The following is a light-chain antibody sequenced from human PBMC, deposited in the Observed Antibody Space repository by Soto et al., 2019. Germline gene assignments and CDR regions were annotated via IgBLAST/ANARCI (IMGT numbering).Light chain of an antibody. J-gene: IGKJ1*01. CDR3: QQYGSSLTWT. CDR2: AAS. Sequence: IQMTQSPSSLSASVGDRVTITCRTSQGIRNDLGWYQQKPVKAPELLIYAASTLQSGVPSRFSGSGSGTDFTLTISRLEPEDFAVYYCQQYGSSLTWTFGQGTKVDI. V-gene: IGKV1-17*01. CDR1: QGIRND.